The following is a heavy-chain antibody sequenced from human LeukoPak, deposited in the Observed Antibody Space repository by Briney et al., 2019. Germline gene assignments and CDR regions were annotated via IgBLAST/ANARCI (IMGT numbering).Heavy chain of an antibody. V-gene: IGHV4-34*01. CDR3: ARQGSGTSYYYYTFPY. Sequence: PSETLSLTCAVSGGSLSGYYWSWIRQSPGKGLEWIGEINHSGNTNYNPSLKSRVTMSVDTSKNYFYLKLSSVTAADTAVYYCARQGSGTSYYYYTFPYWGQGTLVTVSS. CDR1: GGSLSGYY. CDR2: INHSGNT. J-gene: IGHJ4*02. D-gene: IGHD1-26*01.